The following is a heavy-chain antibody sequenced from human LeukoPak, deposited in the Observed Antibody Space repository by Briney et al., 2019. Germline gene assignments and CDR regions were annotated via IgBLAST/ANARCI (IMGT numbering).Heavy chain of an antibody. J-gene: IGHJ4*02. D-gene: IGHD1-26*01. CDR2: INSDGSST. CDR1: GFTFSSYW. V-gene: IGHV3-74*01. Sequence: GGSMRLSCAASGFTFSSYWMHWVRQAPGKGLVWVSRINSDGSSTSCADSVKGRFTISRDNAKNTLYLQMNSLRAEDTAVYYCARDPSGSYYRSEYYFDYWAQGTVVTVSS. CDR3: ARDPSGSYYRSEYYFDY.